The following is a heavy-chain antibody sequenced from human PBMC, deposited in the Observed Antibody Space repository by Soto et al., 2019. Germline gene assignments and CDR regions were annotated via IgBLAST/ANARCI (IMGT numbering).Heavy chain of an antibody. CDR3: ARGRSDSAGRSLGRSMDV. CDR2: IFFTGAT. V-gene: IGHV4-61*01. J-gene: IGHJ6*02. D-gene: IGHD2-15*01. Sequence: PSETLALTCVVSGDSVTFGHHYWTWIRQPPGKGLEWIGHIFFTGATNYSPSLKRRVTMSVDTSKSQFSLNLTPVTAADSAIYYCARGRSDSAGRSLGRSMDVWGQGTSVTVS. CDR1: GDSVTFGHHY.